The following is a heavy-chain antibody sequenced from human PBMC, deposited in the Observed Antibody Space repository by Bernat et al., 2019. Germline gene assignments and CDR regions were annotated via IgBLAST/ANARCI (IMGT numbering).Heavy chain of an antibody. V-gene: IGHV3-7*01. CDR3: AKRPRYQIGMDV. D-gene: IGHD1-14*01. CDR2: IDQDGSEK. CDR1: GFTFSSYW. Sequence: EVQLVESGGGLVQPGGSLRLSCAGSGFTFSSYWMTWVRQAPGKGLEWVASIDQDGSEKQYVDSVKCRFTISRDNTKNSLYLHMNSLRVEDTAVFYCAKRPRYQIGMDVRGQGTTVTVSS. J-gene: IGHJ6*01.